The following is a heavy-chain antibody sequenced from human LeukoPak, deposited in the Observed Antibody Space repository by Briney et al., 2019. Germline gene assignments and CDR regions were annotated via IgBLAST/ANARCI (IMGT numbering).Heavy chain of an antibody. J-gene: IGHJ4*02. CDR1: GYTFTSYD. CDR3: ARALQLHTAMARTPGY. Sequence: GASVKVSCKASGYTFTSYDINWVRQATGQGLEWMGWMNPNSGNTGYAQKFQGRVTMTRNTSIGTAYMELSSLRSEDTAVYYCARALQLHTAMARTPGYWGQGTLVTVSS. D-gene: IGHD5-18*01. V-gene: IGHV1-8*01. CDR2: MNPNSGNT.